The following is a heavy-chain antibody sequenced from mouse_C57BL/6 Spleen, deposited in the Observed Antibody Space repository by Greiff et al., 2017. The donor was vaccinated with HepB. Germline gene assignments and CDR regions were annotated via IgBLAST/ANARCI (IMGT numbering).Heavy chain of an antibody. D-gene: IGHD2-1*01. V-gene: IGHV5-4*03. CDR2: ISDGGSYT. CDR1: GFTFSSYA. CDR3: ASPGSYGNYGYFDV. J-gene: IGHJ1*03. Sequence: EVKLMESGGGLVKPGGSLKLSCAASGFTFSSYAMSWVRQTPEKRLEWVATISDGGSYTYYPDNVKGRFTISRDNTNNHLYLQMSHLKSEDTAMYYWASPGSYGNYGYFDVWGTGTTVTVSS.